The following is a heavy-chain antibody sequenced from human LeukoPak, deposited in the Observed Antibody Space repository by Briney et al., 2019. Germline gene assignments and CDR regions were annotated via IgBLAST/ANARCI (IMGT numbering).Heavy chain of an antibody. Sequence: PGGSLRLSCAASGLSFRDAWMNWVRQAPGKGLEWVGRIMDKNYGAKVDCAAPVNGRFTISRDDSKNTMFLQMNNLRPDDTAVYYFTTQGGALKEWGQGTLVTVSP. J-gene: IGHJ4*01. D-gene: IGHD3-16*01. V-gene: IGHV3-15*07. CDR1: GLSFRDAW. CDR3: TTQGGALKE. CDR2: IMDKNYGAKV.